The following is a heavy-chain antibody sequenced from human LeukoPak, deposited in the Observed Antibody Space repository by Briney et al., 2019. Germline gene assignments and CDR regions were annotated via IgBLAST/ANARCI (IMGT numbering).Heavy chain of an antibody. CDR2: ISGSGGST. CDR3: ASHHYYDSSGLDDYFDY. J-gene: IGHJ4*02. Sequence: GGSLRLSCAASGFTFSSYAMSWVRQAPGKGLEWVSAISGSGGSTYYADSVKGRFTISRDNSKNTLYLQMNSLRAEHTAVYYCASHHYYDSSGLDDYFDYWGQGTLVTVSS. CDR1: GFTFSSYA. D-gene: IGHD3-22*01. V-gene: IGHV3-23*01.